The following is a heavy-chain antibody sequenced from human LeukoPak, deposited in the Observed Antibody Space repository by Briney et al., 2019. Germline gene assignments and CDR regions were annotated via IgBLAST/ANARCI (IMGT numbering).Heavy chain of an antibody. Sequence: RPGGSLRLSCAASGFTFSSYDMHWVRQAPGKGLEWVAFIRSDGSNKYYADSVKGRFTISRDNSKNTLYLQMNSLRAEDTAVYYCAKDRVQIPLKYWGQGTLVTVSS. V-gene: IGHV3-30*02. CDR3: AKDRVQIPLKY. J-gene: IGHJ4*02. D-gene: IGHD3-10*01. CDR2: IRSDGSNK. CDR1: GFTFSSYD.